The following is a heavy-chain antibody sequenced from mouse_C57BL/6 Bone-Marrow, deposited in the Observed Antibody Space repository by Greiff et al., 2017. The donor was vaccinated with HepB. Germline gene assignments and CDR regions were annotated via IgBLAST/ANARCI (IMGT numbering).Heavy chain of an antibody. Sequence: DVMLVESGGGLVQPGGSLSLSCAASGFTFTDYYMSWVRQPPGKALEWLGFIRNKANGYTTEYSVSVKGRFTISRDNSQSILYLQMNALRAEDSATNYCARSPLWCFYWYFDVWGTGTTVTVSS. J-gene: IGHJ1*03. CDR1: GFTFTDYY. CDR2: IRNKANGYTT. D-gene: IGHD1-1*02. CDR3: ARSPLWCFYWYFDV. V-gene: IGHV7-3*01.